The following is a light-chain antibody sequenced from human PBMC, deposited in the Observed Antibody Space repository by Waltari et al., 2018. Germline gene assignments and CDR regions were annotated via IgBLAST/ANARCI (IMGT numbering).Light chain of an antibody. V-gene: IGLV2-23*02. Sequence: QSGPTQPASASGSPGQSITISCTGTSSDVGNYNLVPWYQQHPGKAPKLLIYEVTKRASGTSDRFSASKSGNTASLTISGLQAQEDEADYYCCSYVGLGTYVFGTGTKVTV. CDR3: CSYVGLGTYV. CDR1: SSDVGNYNL. J-gene: IGLJ1*01. CDR2: EVT.